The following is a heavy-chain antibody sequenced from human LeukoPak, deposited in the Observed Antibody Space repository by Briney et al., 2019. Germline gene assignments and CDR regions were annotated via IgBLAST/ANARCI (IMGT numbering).Heavy chain of an antibody. CDR2: ISYDGSNK. D-gene: IGHD3-10*01. V-gene: IGHV3-30*18. CDR1: GFTFSSYG. CDR3: AKDRSSTFDY. Sequence: PGRSLRLSCAASGFTFSSYGMHWVRQAPGEGLEWVAVISYDGSNKYHADSVKGRFTISRDNSKNTLYLQMNSLRAEDTAVYYCAKDRSSTFDYWGQGTLVTVSS. J-gene: IGHJ4*02.